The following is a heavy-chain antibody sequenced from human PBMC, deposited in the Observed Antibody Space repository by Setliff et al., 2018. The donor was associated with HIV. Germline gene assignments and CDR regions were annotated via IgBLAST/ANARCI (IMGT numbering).Heavy chain of an antibody. CDR1: GGSFSTYY. J-gene: IGHJ4*02. CDR2: MHISGNT. D-gene: IGHD6-19*01. Sequence: SETLSLTCTVSGGSFSTYYWSWIRQPAGEGLEYIGRMHISGNTNYNPSLKSRVTISVDTSKNQFSLKLSSVTAADTAVYYCARGDGSSGWSGYFDYWGQGTLVTVSS. V-gene: IGHV4-4*07. CDR3: ARGDGSSGWSGYFDY.